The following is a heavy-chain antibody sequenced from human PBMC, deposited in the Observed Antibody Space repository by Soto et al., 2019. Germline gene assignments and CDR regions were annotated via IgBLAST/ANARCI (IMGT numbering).Heavy chain of an antibody. Sequence: ASVKVSCKASGYTFTSYGISWVRQAPGQGLEWMGWISAYNGNTNYAQKLQGRVTMTTDTSTSTAYMELRSLRSDDTAVYYCARPLSSSWYGPRYYLDYWGQGTLVTVSS. V-gene: IGHV1-18*01. CDR3: ARPLSSSWYGPRYYLDY. CDR1: GYTFTSYG. CDR2: ISAYNGNT. J-gene: IGHJ4*02. D-gene: IGHD6-13*01.